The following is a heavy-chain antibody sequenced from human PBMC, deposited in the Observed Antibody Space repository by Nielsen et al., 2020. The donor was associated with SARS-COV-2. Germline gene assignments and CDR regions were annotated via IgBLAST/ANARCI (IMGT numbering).Heavy chain of an antibody. Sequence: SLKISCAASGFTFDDYAMHWVRQAPGKGLEWVSGINWNSGRTDYADSVKGRFTVSRDNAKNSLYLQMNSLRAEDTAVYYCVTTTVTTFDYWGQGTLVTVSS. V-gene: IGHV3-9*01. D-gene: IGHD4-17*01. CDR1: GFTFDDYA. CDR2: INWNSGRT. CDR3: VTTTVTTFDY. J-gene: IGHJ4*02.